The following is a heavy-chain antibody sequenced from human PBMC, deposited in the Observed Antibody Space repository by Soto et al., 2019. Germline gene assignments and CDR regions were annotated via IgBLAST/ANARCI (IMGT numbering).Heavy chain of an antibody. D-gene: IGHD2-15*01. CDR3: ACSRRPARLGPKGAIDY. Sequence: GGSLRLSCATSGFTFSNYWMHWVRQVPGRGLVWVSRIDTDGSTTSYADFAKGRFTISRDNAKSTLSLQMNSPRAEDTAIYYCACSRRPARLGPKGAIDYWGQGTLVTVSS. CDR1: GFTFSNYW. J-gene: IGHJ4*02. CDR2: IDTDGSTT. V-gene: IGHV3-74*01.